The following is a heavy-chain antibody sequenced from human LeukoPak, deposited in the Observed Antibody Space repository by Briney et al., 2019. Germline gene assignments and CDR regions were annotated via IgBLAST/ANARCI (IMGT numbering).Heavy chain of an antibody. J-gene: IGHJ3*02. CDR2: ISSSSSYI. Sequence: PGGSLRLSCAASGFTFSSYSMNWVRQAPGKGLEWVSSISSSSSYIYYADSVKGRFTISRDNAKNSLYLQMNSLRAEDTAVYYCARRAKTTGAFDIWGQGTMVTVSS. V-gene: IGHV3-21*01. D-gene: IGHD4-17*01. CDR1: GFTFSSYS. CDR3: ARRAKTTGAFDI.